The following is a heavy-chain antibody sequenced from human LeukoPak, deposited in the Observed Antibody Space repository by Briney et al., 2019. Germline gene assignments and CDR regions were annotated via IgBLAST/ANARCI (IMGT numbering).Heavy chain of an antibody. CDR3: ARIISSGWYYFDY. CDR2: ISSSGSTI. CDR1: GFTFSSYE. V-gene: IGHV3-48*03. D-gene: IGHD6-19*01. Sequence: PGGSLRLSCAASGFTFSSYEMNWVRQAPGKGLEWVSYISSSGSTIYYADSVKGRFTISRDNAKNSLYLQMISLRAEDTAVYYCARIISSGWYYFDYWGQGTLVTVSS. J-gene: IGHJ4*02.